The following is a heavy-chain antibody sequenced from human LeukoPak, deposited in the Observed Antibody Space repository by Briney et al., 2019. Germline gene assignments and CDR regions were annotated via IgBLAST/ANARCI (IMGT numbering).Heavy chain of an antibody. CDR3: ARVIRSTLYYYYMDV. CDR1: GGSFSGYY. CDR2: INHSGST. V-gene: IGHV4-34*01. J-gene: IGHJ6*03. D-gene: IGHD3-10*01. Sequence: SETLSLTCAVYGGSFSGYYWSWIRQPPGKGLEWIGEINHSGSTNYNPSLKSRVTISVDTSKNQFSLKLSSVTAADTAVYYCARVIRSTLYYYYMDVWGKGTTVTDSS.